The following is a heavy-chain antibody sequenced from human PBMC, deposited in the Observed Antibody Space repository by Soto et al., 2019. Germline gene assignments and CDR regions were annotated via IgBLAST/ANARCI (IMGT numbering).Heavy chain of an antibody. CDR1: GYTFTSYD. D-gene: IGHD3-10*01. V-gene: IGHV1-8*01. J-gene: IGHJ4*02. Sequence: GASVKVSCKASGYTFTSYDINWVRQATGQGLEWMGWLNPNGGKTGYAQKFQGRVTMTENTSTNTAYMELSGLRSEDTAVYYCATDGPGIRDGYFDYWGQGTLVTVSS. CDR2: LNPNGGKT. CDR3: ATDGPGIRDGYFDY.